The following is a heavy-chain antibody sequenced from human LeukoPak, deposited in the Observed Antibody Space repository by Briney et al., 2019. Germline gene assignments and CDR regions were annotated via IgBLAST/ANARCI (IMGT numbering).Heavy chain of an antibody. CDR3: APLGSPPFTFYI. D-gene: IGHD7-27*01. Sequence: ASVKVSCKVSGYTLTELSMHWVRQAPGKGLEWVGGFDTEDGETIYAQKFQGRVTMTEDTSTDTAYIELSSLRSEDTALYYCAPLGSPPFTFYIWGQGTMVTVSS. CDR1: GYTLTELS. J-gene: IGHJ3*02. V-gene: IGHV1-24*01. CDR2: FDTEDGET.